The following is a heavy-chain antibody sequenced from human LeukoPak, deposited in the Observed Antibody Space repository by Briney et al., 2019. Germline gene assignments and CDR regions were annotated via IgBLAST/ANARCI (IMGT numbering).Heavy chain of an antibody. CDR2: IQYSGTV. CDR1: GGSISSGGFL. J-gene: IGHJ4*02. CDR3: ARDQRSGFFDY. Sequence: SETLSLTCAVSGGSISSGGFLWGWIRQLPGKGLEWIGYIQYSGTVYYNPSLKSRVTISVDTSKNQFSLKLSSVTAADTAVYYCARDQRSGFFDYWGQGTLVTVSS. V-gene: IGHV4-31*11. D-gene: IGHD3-3*01.